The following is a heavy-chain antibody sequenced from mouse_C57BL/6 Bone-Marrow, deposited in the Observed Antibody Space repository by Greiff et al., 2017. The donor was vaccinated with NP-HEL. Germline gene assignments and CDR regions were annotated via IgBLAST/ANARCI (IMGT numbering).Heavy chain of an antibody. D-gene: IGHD4-1*01. CDR2: SRNKANDYTT. CDR1: GFTFSDFY. J-gene: IGHJ1*03. V-gene: IGHV7-1*01. CDR3: ARDNWDGYFDV. Sequence: EVQLVESGGGLVQSGRSLRLSCATSGFTFSDFYMEWVRQAPGKGLEWIAASRNKANDYTTEYSAPVKGRFIVSRDTSQSFLYLQMDALRAEDTAIYCCARDNWDGYFDVWGTGTTVTVSS.